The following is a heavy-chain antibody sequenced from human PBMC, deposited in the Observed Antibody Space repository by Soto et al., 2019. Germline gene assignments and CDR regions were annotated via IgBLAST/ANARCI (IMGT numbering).Heavy chain of an antibody. D-gene: IGHD6-13*01. CDR1: AYSFTTYG. Sequence: ASVKVSCKASAYSFTTYGIVWVRQAPGQGLEWMGWISGYNGDTDYAQKFQGRVTMTRDTSISTAYMELSRLRSDDTAVYYCARLGTDYYYGMDVWGQGTTVTVSS. CDR2: ISGYNGDT. J-gene: IGHJ6*02. V-gene: IGHV1-18*01. CDR3: ARLGTDYYYGMDV.